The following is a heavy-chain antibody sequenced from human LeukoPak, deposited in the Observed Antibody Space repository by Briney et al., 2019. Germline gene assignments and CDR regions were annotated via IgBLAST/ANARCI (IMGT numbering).Heavy chain of an antibody. CDR2: ISGNDGRT. J-gene: IGHJ4*02. D-gene: IGHD3-3*01. Sequence: GSLRLSCAASGFTFNNYAMNWVRQAPGKGLEWVSAISGNDGRTYYAGSVKGRFTISRDNSKKTVYLQMNSLRAEDTAVYYCAKDWADFWSGYFLFDYWGRGTLVTVSS. V-gene: IGHV3-23*01. CDR1: GFTFNNYA. CDR3: AKDWADFWSGYFLFDY.